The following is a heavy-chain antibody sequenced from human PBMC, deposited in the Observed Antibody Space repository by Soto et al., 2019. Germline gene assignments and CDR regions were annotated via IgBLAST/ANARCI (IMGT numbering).Heavy chain of an antibody. J-gene: IGHJ5*02. V-gene: IGHV5-51*01. Sequence: PVELXKVSNKGSECRFTSYWMGWVSKMPGKGLEWVGIIYPGDSDTRYSTSFQGQVTISADKSISTAYLQWSRLKDSDTAMYYCARRLTGGKNCFDTWGQGTLVTVSS. CDR3: ARRLTGGKNCFDT. CDR2: IYPGDSDT. D-gene: IGHD7-27*01. CDR1: ECRFTSYW.